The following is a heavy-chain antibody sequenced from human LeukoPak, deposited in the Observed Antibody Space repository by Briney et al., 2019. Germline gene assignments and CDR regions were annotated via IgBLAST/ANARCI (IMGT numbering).Heavy chain of an antibody. J-gene: IGHJ4*02. Sequence: AASVKVSCKASGYTFTGYYMHWVRQAPGQGLEWMGWINPNSGGTNYAQKFQGRVTMTRDTSISTAYMELSRLRSDDTAVYYCATVEYSGYDIFDYWGQGTLVTVSS. CDR2: INPNSGGT. CDR3: ATVEYSGYDIFDY. V-gene: IGHV1-2*02. CDR1: GYTFTGYY. D-gene: IGHD5-12*01.